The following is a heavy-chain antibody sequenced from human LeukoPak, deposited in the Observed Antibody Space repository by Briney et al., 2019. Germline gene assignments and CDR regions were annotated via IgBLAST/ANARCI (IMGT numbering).Heavy chain of an antibody. Sequence: GGSLRLSCAASGFIFSSYDMHWVRQPTGKGLEWVSAISTAGDTYYPGSVKGRFTISRENAKNSLYLQMNSLRAGDTAVYYCARGAVLGSSSWHNWSDPWGQGTLVTVSS. CDR3: ARGAVLGSSSWHNWSDP. D-gene: IGHD6-13*01. CDR2: ISTAGDT. CDR1: GFIFSSYD. V-gene: IGHV3-13*01. J-gene: IGHJ5*02.